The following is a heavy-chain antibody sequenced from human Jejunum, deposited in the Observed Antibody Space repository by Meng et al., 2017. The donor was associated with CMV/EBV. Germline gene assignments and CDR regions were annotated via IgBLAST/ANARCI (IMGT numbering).Heavy chain of an antibody. CDR2: IKSDGSST. CDR3: ARETFGGFGNDY. J-gene: IGHJ4*02. CDR1: GFTFSSYG. Sequence: SGFTFSSYGMHWVRQAPGQGLVWVSRIKSDGSSTSYADSVKGRFTISRDNAKNTLYLQMNSLRAEDTAVYYCARETFGGFGNDYWGQGTLVTVSS. D-gene: IGHD3-16*01. V-gene: IGHV3-74*01.